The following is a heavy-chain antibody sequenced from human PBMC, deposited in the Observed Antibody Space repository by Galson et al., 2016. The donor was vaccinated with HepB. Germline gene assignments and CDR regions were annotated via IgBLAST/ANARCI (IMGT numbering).Heavy chain of an antibody. V-gene: IGHV5-51*01. CDR1: GSIFTNFW. Sequence: QSGAEVKKPGESLKISCKGSGSIFTNFWIGWVRQMPGKGLEWVALISPDGSDTRYGPSFEGQVTISADTFISTAYLQWSSLKSSDTAMYYCARRVAVTGGVLDSWGQGTLVTVSS. D-gene: IGHD6-19*01. CDR3: ARRVAVTGGVLDS. J-gene: IGHJ4*02. CDR2: ISPDGSDT.